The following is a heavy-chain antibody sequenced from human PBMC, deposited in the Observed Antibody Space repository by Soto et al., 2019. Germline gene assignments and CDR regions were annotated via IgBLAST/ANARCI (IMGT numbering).Heavy chain of an antibody. CDR2: SYYSGRT. V-gene: IGHV4-31*03. CDR1: GDSISSGGYY. J-gene: IGHJ2*01. Sequence: QVQLQESGPGLMKPSQTLSLTCTVSGDSISSGGYYCSWIRQPPGKGLEWIGYSYYSGRTYYNPSIKSRVTISIDTSKNQFALKLSSVTVADTAVYYCARAPNYWYFDLWGRGTLVTVSS. CDR3: ARAPNYWYFDL.